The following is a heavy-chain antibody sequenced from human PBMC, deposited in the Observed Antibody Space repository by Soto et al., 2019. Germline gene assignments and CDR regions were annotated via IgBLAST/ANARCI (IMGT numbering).Heavy chain of an antibody. CDR1: GFTFSSYS. D-gene: IGHD5-12*01. V-gene: IGHV3-30*03. CDR2: ISYDGSNK. J-gene: IGHJ6*02. Sequence: GGSLRLSCAASGFTFSSYSMNWVRQAPGKGLEWVAVISYDGSNKYYADSVKGRFTISRDNSKNTLYLQMNSLRAEDTAVYYCARDIPSPIVATKYYYYYYGMDVWGQGTTVTVSS. CDR3: ARDIPSPIVATKYYYYYYGMDV.